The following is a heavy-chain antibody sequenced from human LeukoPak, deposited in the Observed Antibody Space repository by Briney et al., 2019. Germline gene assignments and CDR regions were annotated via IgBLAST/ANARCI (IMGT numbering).Heavy chain of an antibody. Sequence: SQTLSLTCTVSGGSVSSGSYYWSWIRQPAGKGMEWIGRIYSRGNTNYNPSLKSRVTISVDTSKNQLSLKLSSVTAADTAVYYCAREGPYDSSDYYYHYMEVWGKGTTVAVSS. D-gene: IGHD3-22*01. J-gene: IGHJ6*03. CDR1: GGSVSSGSYY. CDR3: AREGPYDSSDYYYHYMEV. CDR2: IYSRGNT. V-gene: IGHV4-61*02.